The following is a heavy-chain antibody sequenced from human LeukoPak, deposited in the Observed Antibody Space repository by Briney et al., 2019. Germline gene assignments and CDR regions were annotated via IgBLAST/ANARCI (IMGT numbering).Heavy chain of an antibody. D-gene: IGHD1-26*01. CDR1: GYTFTGYY. CDR2: INPNNGGT. CDR3: ALPTIVGTTNYP. V-gene: IGHV1-2*02. Sequence: ASVKVSCKASGYTFTGYYMHWVRQAPGQGLEWMGWINPNNGGTNYAQKFQGRVTMTRDTSISTAYMELSRLRSDDTAVYYCALPTIVGTTNYPWGRGALVTVSS. J-gene: IGHJ5*02.